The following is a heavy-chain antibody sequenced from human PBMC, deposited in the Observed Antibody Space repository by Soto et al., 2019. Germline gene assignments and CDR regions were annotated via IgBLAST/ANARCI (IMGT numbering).Heavy chain of an antibody. J-gene: IGHJ5*02. D-gene: IGHD5-12*01. CDR3: ARGWGGYRGSSPGWFDP. V-gene: IGHV4-4*07. Sequence: KPSETLSLTCSVSGDSVSRYNWRWIRQPAGKGLEWIGHIHTSGSTNYNPSLKSRVTVSVDTSKNQFYLELTSVTAADTAVYYCARGWGGYRGSSPGWFDPWGQGTLVTVSS. CDR1: GDSVSRYN. CDR2: IHTSGST.